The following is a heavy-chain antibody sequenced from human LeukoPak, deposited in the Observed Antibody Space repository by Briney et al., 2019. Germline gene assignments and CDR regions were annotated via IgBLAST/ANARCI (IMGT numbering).Heavy chain of an antibody. CDR2: IRYDGSNK. D-gene: IGHD3-10*01. Sequence: GRSLRLSCAASGFTFSSYGMHWVRQAPGKGLEWVAFIRYDGSNKYYADSVKGRFTISRDNAKNSLYLQMNSLRAEDTAVYYCARDLYYGSGSPFDYWGQGTLVTVSS. CDR3: ARDLYYGSGSPFDY. V-gene: IGHV3-33*08. J-gene: IGHJ4*02. CDR1: GFTFSSYG.